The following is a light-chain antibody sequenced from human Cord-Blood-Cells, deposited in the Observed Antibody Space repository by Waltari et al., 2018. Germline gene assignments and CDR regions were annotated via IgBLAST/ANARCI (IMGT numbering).Light chain of an antibody. CDR1: SGPSSYA. J-gene: IGLJ3*02. CDR2: LNSDGSH. CDR3: QTWGTGIHV. V-gene: IGLV4-69*01. Sequence: QLVLTQSPSASASLGASVKLTCTLSSGPSSYAIAWHQQQPEKGPRYLMKLNSDGSHSKGDGIPDRFSGSSSGAERYLTISSLQSEDEADYYGQTWGTGIHVFGGGTKLTVL.